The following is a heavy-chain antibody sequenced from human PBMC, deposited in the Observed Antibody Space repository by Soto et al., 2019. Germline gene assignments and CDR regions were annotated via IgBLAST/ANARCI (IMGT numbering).Heavy chain of an antibody. CDR1: GGSFSSSSYF. D-gene: IGHD3-3*02. Sequence: SETLSLTCTVSGGSFSSSSYFWAWIRQPPGKGLEWIGSISYSGSTYYNPSLKSRVTISVDTSKNQFSLKLSSVTAADTAVYYCASPKIAFYNWFDPWGQGTLVTVSS. J-gene: IGHJ5*02. CDR3: ASPKIAFYNWFDP. V-gene: IGHV4-39*01. CDR2: ISYSGST.